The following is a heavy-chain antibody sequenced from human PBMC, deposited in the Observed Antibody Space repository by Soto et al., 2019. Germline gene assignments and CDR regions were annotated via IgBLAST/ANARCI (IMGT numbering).Heavy chain of an antibody. Sequence: EVQLVESGGGLVKPGGSLRLSCAASGFTFSNAWMNWVRQAPGKGLEWVGRIKSKTDGGPTDYAAPVKGRFTISRDDSKNTLYLQMNSLKTEDTAVYYCTTGSMTTVTGYYYSGMDVWGQGTTVTVSS. V-gene: IGHV3-15*07. D-gene: IGHD4-4*01. CDR1: GFTFSNAW. CDR2: IKSKTDGGPT. J-gene: IGHJ6*02. CDR3: TTGSMTTVTGYYYSGMDV.